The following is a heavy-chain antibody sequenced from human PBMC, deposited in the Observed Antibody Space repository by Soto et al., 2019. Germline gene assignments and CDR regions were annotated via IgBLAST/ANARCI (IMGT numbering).Heavy chain of an antibody. V-gene: IGHV3-23*01. D-gene: IGHD6-6*01. Sequence: GGSLRLSCAASGVTFSMSAMSWVRQAPGKGLEWVSTTGLNGRTTYYADSVKGRFTVSRDNSKNTLDLQMNSLRAEDAAVYYCATVHSTSRSFDYWGQGTLVTVSS. CDR1: GVTFSMSA. CDR2: TGLNGRTT. J-gene: IGHJ4*02. CDR3: ATVHSTSRSFDY.